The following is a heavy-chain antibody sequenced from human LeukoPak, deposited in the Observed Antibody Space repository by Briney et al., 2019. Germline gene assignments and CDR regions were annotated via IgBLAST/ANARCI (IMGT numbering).Heavy chain of an antibody. CDR2: INHSGST. V-gene: IGHV4-34*01. CDR1: GGSFSGYY. Sequence: KPSETLSLTCAVYGGSFSGYYWSWIRQPPGKGLEWIGEINHSGSTIYNPSLKSRVTISVDTSKNQFSLKLSSVTAADTAVYYCARGINYDFWSGSPKNWFDPWGQGTLVTVSS. D-gene: IGHD3-3*01. CDR3: ARGINYDFWSGSPKNWFDP. J-gene: IGHJ5*02.